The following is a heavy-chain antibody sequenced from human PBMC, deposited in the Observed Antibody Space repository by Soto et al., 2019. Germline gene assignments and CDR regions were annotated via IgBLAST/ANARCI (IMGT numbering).Heavy chain of an antibody. J-gene: IGHJ3*02. Sequence: EVQLVESGGGLVQPGGSLRLSCAASGFTFSSYWMQWVRQAPGKGLVWVSRINSDGSSTSYADSVKGRFTISRDNAKNTLYLQMNSLRAEDTAVYYCARAEFDEDAFDIWGQGTMVTVSS. CDR2: INSDGSST. CDR1: GFTFSSYW. V-gene: IGHV3-74*01. CDR3: ARAEFDEDAFDI. D-gene: IGHD3-10*01.